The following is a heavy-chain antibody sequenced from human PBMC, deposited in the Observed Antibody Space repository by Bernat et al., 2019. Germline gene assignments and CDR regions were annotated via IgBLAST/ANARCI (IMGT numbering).Heavy chain of an antibody. J-gene: IGHJ3*02. CDR1: GYTFTSYA. Sequence: QVQLVQSGAEVKKPGASVKVSCKASGYTFTSYAMHWVRQAPGQRLEWMGWINAGNGNTKYSQKFQGRVTITRDTSASTAYMELSSLRSEDTAVYYCARDFTGHYDYMEDAFDIWGQGTMVTVSS. D-gene: IGHD3-16*01. CDR2: INAGNGNT. V-gene: IGHV1-3*01. CDR3: ARDFTGHYDYMEDAFDI.